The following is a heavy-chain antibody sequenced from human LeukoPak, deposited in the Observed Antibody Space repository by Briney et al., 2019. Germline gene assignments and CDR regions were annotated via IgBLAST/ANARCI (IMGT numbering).Heavy chain of an antibody. Sequence: GGSLRLSCAASTFSLNAYNMNWVRQAPGKGLEWVSSISYTGTYIYYADSVKGRFTISRDNAQNSLYLQMNSLRAEDTVIYYCVRDRGTYRPIDYWGQGTLVTVSS. J-gene: IGHJ4*02. CDR2: ISYTGTYI. CDR1: TFSLNAYN. D-gene: IGHD1-26*01. CDR3: VRDRGTYRPIDY. V-gene: IGHV3-21*04.